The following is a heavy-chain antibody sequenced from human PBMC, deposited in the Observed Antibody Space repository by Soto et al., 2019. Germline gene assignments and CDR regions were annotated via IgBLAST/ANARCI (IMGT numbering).Heavy chain of an antibody. D-gene: IGHD3-10*01. V-gene: IGHV3-23*01. Sequence: GGSLRLSCVASGFTFSSYAMSWVRQAPGKGLEWVSAISGSGGSTYYADSVKGRFTISRDNSKNTLYLQMNSLRAEDTAVYYCAKDVRITPYYFDYWGQGTLVTVSS. CDR3: AKDVRITPYYFDY. CDR1: GFTFSSYA. J-gene: IGHJ4*02. CDR2: ISGSGGST.